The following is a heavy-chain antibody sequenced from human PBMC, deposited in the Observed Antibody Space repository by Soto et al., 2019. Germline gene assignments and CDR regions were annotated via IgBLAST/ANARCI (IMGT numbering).Heavy chain of an antibody. CDR3: ARTREQLVLPYYYGMDV. D-gene: IGHD6-6*01. CDR1: GGSISSPNW. CDR2: ISHSGST. V-gene: IGHV4-4*02. Sequence: NPSETLSLTCAISGGSISSPNWWSWLRQPPGKGLEWIAEISHSGSTNYNPSLKSRVTISVDESKNQFSLKLSSVTAADTAMYYCARTREQLVLPYYYGMDVWGQGTTVTVSS. J-gene: IGHJ6*02.